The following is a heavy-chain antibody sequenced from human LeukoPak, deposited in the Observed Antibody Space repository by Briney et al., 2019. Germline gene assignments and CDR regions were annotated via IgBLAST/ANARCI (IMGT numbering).Heavy chain of an antibody. CDR2: SNPSGGST. CDR3: ARARGSGSYYGHDYYYYHYMDV. V-gene: IGHV1-46*01. Sequence: ASVKVSCKASGYPFIGNYIHWVRQAPGQGPEWMGVSNPSGGSTTNAQKFQGRVTMTRDTSTSTIYMELSSLRSEDTAIYYCARARGSGSYYGHDYYYYHYMDVWGKGTTVTVSS. J-gene: IGHJ6*03. D-gene: IGHD3-10*01. CDR1: GYPFIGNY.